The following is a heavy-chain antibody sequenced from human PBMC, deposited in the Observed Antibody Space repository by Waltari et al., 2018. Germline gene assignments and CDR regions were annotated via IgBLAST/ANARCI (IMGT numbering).Heavy chain of an antibody. V-gene: IGHV1-24*01. J-gene: IGHJ4*02. Sequence: QVQLVGSGGGVVQPGGSLRLSRAASGFPFRSFCMHWVRQAPGKGLEWMGGFDPEDGETIYAQKFQGRVTMTEDTSTDTAYMELSSLRSEDTAVYYCATDRIVVVPAALSYWGQGTLVTVSS. CDR2: FDPEDGET. D-gene: IGHD2-2*01. CDR1: GFPFRSFC. CDR3: ATDRIVVVPAALSY.